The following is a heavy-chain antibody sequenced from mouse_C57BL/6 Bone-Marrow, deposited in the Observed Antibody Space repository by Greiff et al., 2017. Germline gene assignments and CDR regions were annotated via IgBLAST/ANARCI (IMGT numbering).Heavy chain of an antibody. J-gene: IGHJ3*01. CDR3: ARSPFYYYGSSYRFAY. CDR2: INPGSGGT. V-gene: IGHV1-54*01. CDR1: GYAFTNYL. D-gene: IGHD1-1*01. Sequence: VQLQQSGAELVRPGTSVKVSCKASGYAFTNYLIEWVKQRPGQGLEWIGVINPGSGGTNYNEKFKGKATLTAAKSSSTAYMQLSSLTSEDSAVYFCARSPFYYYGSSYRFAYWGQGTLVTVSA.